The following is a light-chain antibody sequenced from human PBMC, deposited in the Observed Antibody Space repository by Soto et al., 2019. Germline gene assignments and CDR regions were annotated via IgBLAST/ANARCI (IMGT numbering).Light chain of an antibody. J-gene: IGKJ2*01. CDR2: GAS. CDR1: QSVSSN. V-gene: IGKV3-15*01. Sequence: EIVMTQSPATLSVSPGERATLSCRASQSVSSNLAWYQQKPGQAPRLLIYGASTRATGIPARFSGSGSGTEFTLTISSLQSEDFAVYYCQQYNNWPPSFCQGTKLEIK. CDR3: QQYNNWPPS.